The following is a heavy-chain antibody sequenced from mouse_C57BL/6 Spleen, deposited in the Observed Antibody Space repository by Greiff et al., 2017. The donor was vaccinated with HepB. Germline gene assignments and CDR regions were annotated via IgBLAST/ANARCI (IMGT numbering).Heavy chain of an antibody. CDR3: ARQGSNSPCFDY. CDR2: ISSGGSYT. V-gene: IGHV5-6*01. J-gene: IGHJ2*01. D-gene: IGHD2-5*01. Sequence: EVQLVESGGDLVKPGGSLKLSCAASGFTFSSYGMSWVRQTPDKRLEWVATISSGGSYTYYPDSGKGRFTISRDNAKNTLYLQMSSLKSEDTAMYYCARQGSNSPCFDYWGQGTTLTVSS. CDR1: GFTFSSYG.